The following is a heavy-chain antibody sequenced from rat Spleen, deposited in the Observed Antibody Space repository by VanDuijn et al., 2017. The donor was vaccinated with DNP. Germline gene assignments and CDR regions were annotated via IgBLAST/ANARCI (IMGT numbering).Heavy chain of an antibody. D-gene: IGHD1-5*01. CDR2: MWAGGST. CDR3: ARGPYRYNSLYCDY. V-gene: IGHV2-64*01. CDR1: GFSLTSYP. Sequence: QVQLKETGPDLVQPTQTLSLTCTVSGFSLTSYPVYWVRQPPGNGLEWLGIMWAGGSTDYNPTLKSRLSISRVTSKSQFFLKMDSLQTDDTAIYFCARGPYRYNSLYCDYWGQGVMVTVSS. J-gene: IGHJ2*01.